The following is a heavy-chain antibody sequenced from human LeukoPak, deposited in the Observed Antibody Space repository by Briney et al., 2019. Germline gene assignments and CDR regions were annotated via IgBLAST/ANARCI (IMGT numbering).Heavy chain of an antibody. D-gene: IGHD1-26*01. CDR2: TYYRSKWYN. J-gene: IGHJ3*02. Sequence: SQTLSLTCAISGDSVSSNRIGWNWIRQSPSRGLEWLGRTYYRSKWYNDYAVSVKSRITINPDTSKNQFSLQLKSVTPEDTAVYCCAKDGGERIVESRYAFDIWGQGTMVTVSS. CDR1: GDSVSSNRIG. V-gene: IGHV6-1*01. CDR3: AKDGGERIVESRYAFDI.